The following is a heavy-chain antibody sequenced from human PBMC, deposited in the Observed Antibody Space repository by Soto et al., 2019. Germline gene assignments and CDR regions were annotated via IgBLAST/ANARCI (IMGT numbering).Heavy chain of an antibody. D-gene: IGHD3-22*01. V-gene: IGHV1-3*05. J-gene: IGHJ4*02. CDR2: INAGKGNT. CDR1: GYTFTSYA. Sequence: QVQLVQSGAEEKKPGASVKVSCKASGYTFTSYAMHWVRQAPGQRLEWMGWINAGKGNTKYSQKSQGRVTITRDTPASTAYMELSVLRCEDTAVFYGRRRSGYHLIQDHWGQATPGPVPP. CDR3: RRRSGYHLIQDH.